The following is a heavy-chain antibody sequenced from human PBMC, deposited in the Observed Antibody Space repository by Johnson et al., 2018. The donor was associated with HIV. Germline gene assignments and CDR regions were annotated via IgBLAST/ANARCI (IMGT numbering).Heavy chain of an antibody. J-gene: IGHJ3*02. Sequence: QVQLVESGGGVVQPGRSLRLSCAASGFTFSSYGIHWVRQAPGKGLEWVAFIWHDGRDVYYADYVKGRFTVSRDNSKNAVYLQMNSLGAGDTAVYYCAKDQHGPLVPTVMRDDAFDIWGQGTMVTVSS. CDR2: IWHDGRDV. V-gene: IGHV3-33*03. D-gene: IGHD3-16*01. CDR1: GFTFSSYG. CDR3: AKDQHGPLVPTVMRDDAFDI.